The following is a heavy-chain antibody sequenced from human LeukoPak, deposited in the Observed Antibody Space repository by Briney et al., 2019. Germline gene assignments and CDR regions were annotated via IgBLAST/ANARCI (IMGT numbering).Heavy chain of an antibody. Sequence: SETLSLTCTVSGGSISSSSYYWGWIRQPPGKGLEWIGSIYYSGSTYYNPSLKSRVTISVDTSKNQFSLKLSSVTAADTAVYYCARGDSGSGSYYNLADYFDYWGQGTLVTVSS. CDR2: IYYSGST. CDR1: GGSISSSSYY. CDR3: ARGDSGSGSYYNLADYFDY. J-gene: IGHJ4*02. V-gene: IGHV4-39*07. D-gene: IGHD3-10*01.